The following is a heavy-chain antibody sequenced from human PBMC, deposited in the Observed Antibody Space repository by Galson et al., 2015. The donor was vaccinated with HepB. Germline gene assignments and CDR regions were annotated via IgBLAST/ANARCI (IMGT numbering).Heavy chain of an antibody. J-gene: IGHJ6*02. CDR3: ARWGGRTMVRGPYFYYGMDV. D-gene: IGHD3-10*01. Sequence: CKASGGTFSSYAISWVRQAPGQGLEWMGGIIPIFGTANYAQKFQGRVTITADESTSTAYMELSSLRSEDTAVYYCARWGGRTMVRGPYFYYGMDVWGQGTTVTVSS. CDR2: IIPIFGTA. V-gene: IGHV1-69*01. CDR1: GGTFSSYA.